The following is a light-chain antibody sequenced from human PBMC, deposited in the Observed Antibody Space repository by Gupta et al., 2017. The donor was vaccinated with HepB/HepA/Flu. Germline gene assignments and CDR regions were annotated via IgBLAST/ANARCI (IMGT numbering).Light chain of an antibody. Sequence: DIQMTPSPSSLSASVGDKITIACRASQTITTFLSWYQQRPGKAPKLLIYAASSLQSGVPSRFSGSGSGTDFVLTISSLQPEDYATYYCLQTYSDSRTFGQGTTVEIK. J-gene: IGKJ1*01. CDR2: AAS. CDR1: QTITTF. V-gene: IGKV1-39*01. CDR3: LQTYSDSRT.